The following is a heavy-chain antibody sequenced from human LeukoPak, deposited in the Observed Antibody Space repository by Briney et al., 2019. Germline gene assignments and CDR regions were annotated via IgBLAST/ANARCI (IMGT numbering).Heavy chain of an antibody. CDR2: ISSSSSYI. CDR3: AKRPVIDPKSITGTKWTLDY. J-gene: IGHJ4*02. CDR1: GFTFSSYS. V-gene: IGHV3-21*01. Sequence: GGSLRLSCAASGFTFSSYSMNWVRQAPGKGLEWVSSISSSSSYIYYADSVKGRFTISRDNAKNSLYLQMNSLRVEDTAVYYCAKRPVIDPKSITGTKWTLDYWGQGTLVTVSS. D-gene: IGHD1-7*01.